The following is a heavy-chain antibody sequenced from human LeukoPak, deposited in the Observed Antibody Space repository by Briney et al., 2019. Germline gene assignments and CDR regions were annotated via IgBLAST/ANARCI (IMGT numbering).Heavy chain of an antibody. J-gene: IGHJ4*02. CDR1: GFSFSNYG. Sequence: GGSLRLSCAASGFSFSNYGMHWVLQAPGKGLEWVANIKQDGSEKYYVDSVEGRFTISRDNSKNTLYLQMNSLRAEDTAVYYCARRAGAYSHPYDYWGQGTLVTVSS. D-gene: IGHD4/OR15-4a*01. CDR3: ARRAGAYSHPYDY. V-gene: IGHV3-7*03. CDR2: IKQDGSEK.